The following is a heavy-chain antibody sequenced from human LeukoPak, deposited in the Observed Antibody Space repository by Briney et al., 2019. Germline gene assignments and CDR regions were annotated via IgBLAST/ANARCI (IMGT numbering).Heavy chain of an antibody. CDR2: IYYSGST. J-gene: IGHJ6*02. D-gene: IGHD6-13*01. CDR1: GDSISSSYY. CDR3: ARDQARIAAALGMDV. Sequence: SETLSLTCTVSGDSISSSYYWGWIRQPPGKGLEWIGHIYYSGSTSYNPSLKSRVIISVDTSKNQFSLKLSSVTAADTAVYYCARDQARIAAALGMDVWGQGTTVTVSS. V-gene: IGHV4-39*07.